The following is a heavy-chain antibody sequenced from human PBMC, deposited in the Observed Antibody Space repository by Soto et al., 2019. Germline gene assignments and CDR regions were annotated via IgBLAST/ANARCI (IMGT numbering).Heavy chain of an antibody. V-gene: IGHV3-30-3*01. D-gene: IGHD4-17*01. CDR2: ISYDGSNK. CDR3: ARATVTPRDAFDI. Sequence: QVQLVESGGGVVQPGRSLRLSCAASGFTFSSYAMHWVRQAPGKGLEWVAVISYDGSNKYYADSVKGRFTISRDNSKNTLYLQMNSLRAEDTAVYYCARATVTPRDAFDIWGQGTMVTVSS. J-gene: IGHJ3*02. CDR1: GFTFSSYA.